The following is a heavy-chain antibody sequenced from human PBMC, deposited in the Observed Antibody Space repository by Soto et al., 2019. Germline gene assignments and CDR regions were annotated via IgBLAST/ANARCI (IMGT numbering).Heavy chain of an antibody. CDR1: GGSISSSNW. D-gene: IGHD6-13*01. V-gene: IGHV4-4*02. Sequence: SETLSLTCAVSGGSISSSNWWSWVRQPPGKGLEWIGEIYHSGSTNYNPSLKSRVTISVDKSKNQFSLKLSSVTAADTAVYYCARAGGYIAADGTDYYGMDVWGQGTTVT. CDR2: IYHSGST. J-gene: IGHJ6*02. CDR3: ARAGGYIAADGTDYYGMDV.